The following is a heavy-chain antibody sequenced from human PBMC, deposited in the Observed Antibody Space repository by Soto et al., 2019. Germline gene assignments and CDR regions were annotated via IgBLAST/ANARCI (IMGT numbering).Heavy chain of an antibody. CDR3: ARGRYGDY. V-gene: IGHV1-18*01. Sequence: QVHLVQSGAEVKKPGASVKVSCQGSGYAFTTYGITWVQQAPGQGLEWMGWISAHNGNTNYAQKLQGRVTVTRDTSTSTAYMELRSLRYDATAVYYCARGRYGDYWGQGALVTVSS. CDR2: ISAHNGNT. D-gene: IGHD1-1*01. J-gene: IGHJ4*02. CDR1: GYAFTTYG.